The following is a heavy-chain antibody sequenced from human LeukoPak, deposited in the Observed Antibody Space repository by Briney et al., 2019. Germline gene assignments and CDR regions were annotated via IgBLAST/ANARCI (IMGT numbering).Heavy chain of an antibody. Sequence: PSETLSLTCTVSGDSISSSTYYWGWIRQPPGKGLEWIGSIYHSETTYYNPSLKSRVIISVDTSKNQFSLKLNSVTAADTAVYYCGRPNPDSSGYYGSFDPWGQGILVTVSS. CDR1: GDSISSSTYY. CDR3: GRPNPDSSGYYGSFDP. CDR2: IYHSETT. J-gene: IGHJ5*02. V-gene: IGHV4-39*01. D-gene: IGHD3-22*01.